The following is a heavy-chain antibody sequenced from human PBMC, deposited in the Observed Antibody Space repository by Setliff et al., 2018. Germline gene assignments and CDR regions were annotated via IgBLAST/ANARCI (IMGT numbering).Heavy chain of an antibody. Sequence: ASVKVSCKASGYTFTGYYMHWVRQAPGQGLEWMGWINPNSGGTNYAQKFQGWVTMTRVTSISTAYMELSRLRSDDTAVYYCARGAGGIWQWGYYFDYWGQGTLVTVSS. V-gene: IGHV1-2*04. CDR3: ARGAGGIWQWGYYFDY. J-gene: IGHJ4*02. CDR2: INPNSGGT. CDR1: GYTFTGYY. D-gene: IGHD6-19*01.